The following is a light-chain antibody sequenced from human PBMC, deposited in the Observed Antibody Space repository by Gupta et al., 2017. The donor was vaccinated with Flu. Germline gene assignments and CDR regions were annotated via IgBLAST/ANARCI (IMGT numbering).Light chain of an antibody. CDR2: EGS. CDR3: SSFISSDIYV. Sequence: SSDVGSYKYVSWFQQHPGKAPKLMIYEGSKRPSGVSNRFSGSKSGYTASLTISGLQAEDEADYYCSSFISSDIYVFGSGTKVTVL. V-gene: IGLV2-14*02. J-gene: IGLJ1*01. CDR1: SSDVGSYKY.